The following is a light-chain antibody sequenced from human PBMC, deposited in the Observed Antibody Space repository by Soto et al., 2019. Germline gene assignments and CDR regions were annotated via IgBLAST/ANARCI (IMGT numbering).Light chain of an antibody. J-gene: IGLJ2*01. CDR1: ISNIGGNT. Sequence: QSVLTQPPSASGTPGQRVTISCSGSISNIGGNTVNWYQQLPGTAPKLLMYTNNQRPSGVPDRFSGSKSGTSASLAISGLHSEDEADYYCAAWDDSLNGVVFGGGTKLT. V-gene: IGLV1-44*01. CDR3: AAWDDSLNGVV. CDR2: TNN.